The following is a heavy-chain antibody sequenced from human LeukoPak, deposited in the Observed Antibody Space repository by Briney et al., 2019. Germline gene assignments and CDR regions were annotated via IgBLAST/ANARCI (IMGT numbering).Heavy chain of an antibody. CDR3: AKVGIRYFDWLPFDY. CDR1: GSTFSSYG. Sequence: GGSLRLSCAASGSTFSSYGMHWVRQAPGKGLELAAVISDDGSNKYYADSVKGRFNISRDNSKNTLYLQMNSLRAEDTAVFYRAKVGIRYFDWLPFDYWGQGTLVTVSS. V-gene: IGHV3-30*18. D-gene: IGHD3-9*01. J-gene: IGHJ4*02. CDR2: ISDDGSNK.